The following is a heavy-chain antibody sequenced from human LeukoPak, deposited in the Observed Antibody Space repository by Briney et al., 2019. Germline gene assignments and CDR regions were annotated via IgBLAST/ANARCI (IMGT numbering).Heavy chain of an antibody. Sequence: SETLSLTCAVYGGSFTGYYWSWIRQPPGKGLEWIGYIYYSGSTNYNPSLKSRVTISVDTSKNQFSLKLSSVTAADTAVYYCAGPGTNFDYWGQGTLVTVSS. CDR3: AGPGTNFDY. D-gene: IGHD1-1*01. CDR1: GGSFTGYY. CDR2: IYYSGST. V-gene: IGHV4-59*01. J-gene: IGHJ4*02.